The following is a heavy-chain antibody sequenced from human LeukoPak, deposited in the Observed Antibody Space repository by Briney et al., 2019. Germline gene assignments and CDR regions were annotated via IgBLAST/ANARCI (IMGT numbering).Heavy chain of an antibody. V-gene: IGHV3-9*01. D-gene: IGHD4-17*01. CDR3: AKGGDDYGDLDAFDI. Sequence: GGSLRLSCAASGFTFDDYAMHWVRQAPGKGLEWVSGISWNSGSIGYADSVKGRFTISRDNAKNSLYLQMNSLRTEDTALYYCAKGGDDYGDLDAFDIWGQGTMVTVSS. CDR2: ISWNSGSI. CDR1: GFTFDDYA. J-gene: IGHJ3*02.